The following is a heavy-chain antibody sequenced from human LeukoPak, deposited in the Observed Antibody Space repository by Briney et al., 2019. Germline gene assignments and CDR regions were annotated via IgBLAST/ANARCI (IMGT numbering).Heavy chain of an antibody. D-gene: IGHD6-13*01. CDR2: INSDGSNI. Sequence: PGGSLRLSCAGSGFTFSSYWMHWVRQGQGKKGLLWVARINSDGSNIRYADSVEGRFTISRDNAKNSLYLQMNSLRAEDTALYYCARDVTHNKKQQLVRGLYWFDPWGQGTLVTVSS. CDR3: ARDVTHNKKQQLVRGLYWFDP. J-gene: IGHJ5*02. V-gene: IGHV3-74*01. CDR1: GFTFSSYW.